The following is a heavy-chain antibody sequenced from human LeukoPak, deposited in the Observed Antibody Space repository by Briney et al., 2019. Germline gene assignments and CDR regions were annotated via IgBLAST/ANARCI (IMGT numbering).Heavy chain of an antibody. CDR3: AKATYYYGSGSYYPKTHLGY. Sequence: PGRSLRLSCAASGFTFSSYGMHWVRQAPGKGLEWVAVISYDGSNKYYADSVKGRFTISRDNSENTLYLQMNSLRAEDTAVYYCAKATYYYGSGSYYPKTHLGYWGQGTLVTVSS. CDR1: GFTFSSYG. D-gene: IGHD3-10*01. J-gene: IGHJ4*02. V-gene: IGHV3-30*18. CDR2: ISYDGSNK.